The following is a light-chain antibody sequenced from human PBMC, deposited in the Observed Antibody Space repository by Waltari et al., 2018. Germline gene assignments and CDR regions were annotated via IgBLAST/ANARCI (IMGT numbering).Light chain of an antibody. J-gene: IGLJ1*01. Sequence: QSALTQPPSVSGSPGQSVTISCTGTNSDVGAINRVSWYQQPPGTAPKLRIYDVNNRPSGVPDRFSGAKSGNTASLTISGLQAEDEADYYCNSYTTAYTYVFGTGTKVTVL. V-gene: IGLV2-18*02. CDR2: DVN. CDR3: NSYTTAYTYV. CDR1: NSDVGAINR.